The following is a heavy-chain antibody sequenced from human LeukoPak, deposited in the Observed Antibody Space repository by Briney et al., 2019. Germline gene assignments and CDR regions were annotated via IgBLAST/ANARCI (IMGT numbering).Heavy chain of an antibody. Sequence: GGSLRLSCTASGFTFSNHWMNWVRQAPGKGLVWVSRINTDGRSTTYADSVKGRFTISRDNAKNTLYLQMNSLRAEDTAVYYCAKGGGRVAAAGIDYWGQGTLVTVSS. V-gene: IGHV3-74*03. J-gene: IGHJ4*02. CDR2: INTDGRST. CDR3: AKGGGRVAAAGIDY. CDR1: GFTFSNHW. D-gene: IGHD6-13*01.